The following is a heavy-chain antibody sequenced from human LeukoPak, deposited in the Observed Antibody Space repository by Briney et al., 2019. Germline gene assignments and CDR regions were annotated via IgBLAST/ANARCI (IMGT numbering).Heavy chain of an antibody. J-gene: IGHJ3*02. CDR2: IFYSGST. CDR1: GGSLSGYY. Sequence: PSETLSLTCGVHGGSLSGYYWSWIRQSPGKGLEWIGNIFYSGSTYYSPSLRSRVTISLDTSRNQFSLKLNSVTAADTAVYYCAKSNGYGLVDIWGQGTMVTVSS. CDR3: AKSNGYGLVDI. D-gene: IGHD3-10*01. V-gene: IGHV4-34*12.